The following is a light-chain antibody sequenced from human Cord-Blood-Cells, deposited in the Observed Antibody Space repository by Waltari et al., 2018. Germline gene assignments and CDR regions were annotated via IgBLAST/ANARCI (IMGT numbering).Light chain of an antibody. CDR3: QSDDSSLSVWV. Sequence: QSVLTQPPSVSGAPGQRVTISCTGSSSNIGAGYDVHWYQQLPGTAPKLLIYGNGNRPSGVPDRFSGSKAGTSASLAIPGLQAEDEADYYCQSDDSSLSVWVFGGGTRLTVL. CDR2: GNG. J-gene: IGLJ3*02. CDR1: SSNIGAGYD. V-gene: IGLV1-40*01.